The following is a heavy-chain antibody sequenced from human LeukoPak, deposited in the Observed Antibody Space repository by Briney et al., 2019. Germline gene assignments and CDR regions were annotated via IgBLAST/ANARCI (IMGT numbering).Heavy chain of an antibody. D-gene: IGHD3-9*01. CDR1: GYTFTGYY. J-gene: IGHJ6*02. CDR2: INPNSGGT. Sequence: ASVKVSCKASGYTFTGYYMHWVRQAPGQGLEWMGWINPNSGGTNYAQKFQGWVTMTRDTSISTAYMELSRLRSDDTAVYYCARVDYYDILTGPLIGYYGMDVWGQGTTVTVSS. CDR3: ARVDYYDILTGPLIGYYGMDV. V-gene: IGHV1-2*04.